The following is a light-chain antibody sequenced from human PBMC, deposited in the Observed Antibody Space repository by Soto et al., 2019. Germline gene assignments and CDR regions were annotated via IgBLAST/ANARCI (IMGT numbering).Light chain of an antibody. J-gene: IGKJ1*01. CDR1: QSVSSA. V-gene: IGKV1-39*01. Sequence: DIQMPQSPSSLSASVGDRVTITCRASQSVSSALNWYQHKPGKAPKLLIYTASGLQSGVPSRFTGSESGTDFTLTISSLQPEDFATYYCQQSYTIPWTFGQGTKVEIK. CDR2: TAS. CDR3: QQSYTIPWT.